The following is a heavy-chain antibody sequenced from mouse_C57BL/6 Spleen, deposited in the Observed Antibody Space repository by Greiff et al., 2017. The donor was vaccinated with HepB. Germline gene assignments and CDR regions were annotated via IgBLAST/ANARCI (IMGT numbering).Heavy chain of an antibody. J-gene: IGHJ1*03. D-gene: IGHD3-3*01. CDR3: ARRASYCWYFDV. CDR1: GYAFSSYW. Sequence: QVQLQQSGAELVKPGASVKISCKASGYAFSSYWMNWVKQRPGKGLEWIGQIYPGDGDTNYNGKFKGKATLTADKSSSTAYMQLSSLTSEDSAVYFCARRASYCWYFDVWGTGTTVTVSS. V-gene: IGHV1-80*01. CDR2: IYPGDGDT.